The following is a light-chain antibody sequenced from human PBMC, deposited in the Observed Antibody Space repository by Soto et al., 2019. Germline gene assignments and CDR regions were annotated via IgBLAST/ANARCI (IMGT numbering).Light chain of an antibody. V-gene: IGKV4-1*01. CDR1: RPLLYSANTKNY. CDR3: QQYYGTPYT. CDR2: WAS. J-gene: IGKJ2*01. Sequence: DIVMTQSPDSLAVSLGESATISGRSSRPLLYSANTKNYLAWYQLKIGQSPKLLISWASTRESGVPDRVSGSGSGTDFTLTINSLQSEDVAVYYCQQYYGTPYTFGQGTKLEI.